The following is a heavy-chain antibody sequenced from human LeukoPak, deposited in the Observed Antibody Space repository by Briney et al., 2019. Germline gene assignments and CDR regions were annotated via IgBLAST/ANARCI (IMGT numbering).Heavy chain of an antibody. J-gene: IGHJ6*02. V-gene: IGHV3-9*01. CDR2: ISWNSGSI. D-gene: IGHD6-19*01. CDR3: AKDLTGYSSGWDYYYGMDV. CDR1: GFTFDDYA. Sequence: ALILSCAASGFTFDDYAMHWVRQAPGKGLEWVSGISWNSGSIGYADSVKGRFTISRDNAKNSLYLQMNSLRAEDTALYYCAKDLTGYSSGWDYYYGMDVWGQGTTVTVSS.